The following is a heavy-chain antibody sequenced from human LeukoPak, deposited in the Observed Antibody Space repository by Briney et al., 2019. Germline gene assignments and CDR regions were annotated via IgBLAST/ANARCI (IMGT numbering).Heavy chain of an antibody. CDR2: VSGGGGTT. J-gene: IGHJ3*02. Sequence: PGGSLRLSCAASGFTFSSHAMSWVRQAPGKGLEWVSTVSGGGGTTYYADSVKGRFTISRDNSKNTLFLQMNSLRAEDTAIYYCAREPPGWELPAFDIWGQGTMVTVSS. D-gene: IGHD1-26*01. CDR3: AREPPGWELPAFDI. V-gene: IGHV3-23*01. CDR1: GFTFSSHA.